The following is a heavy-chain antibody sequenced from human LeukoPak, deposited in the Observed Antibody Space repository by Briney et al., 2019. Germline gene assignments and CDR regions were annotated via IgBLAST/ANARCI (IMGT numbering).Heavy chain of an antibody. D-gene: IGHD3-3*01. CDR1: GYTFTSYA. J-gene: IGHJ4*02. V-gene: IGHV1-3*01. CDR3: ARGPLRFAYFDY. Sequence: ASVKVSCKASGYTFTSYAMHWVRQAPGQRGEGMGWINAGNGNTKYSQKFQGRVTITRDTSASTAYMELSSLRSEDTAVYYCARGPLRFAYFDYWGQGTLVTVSS. CDR2: INAGNGNT.